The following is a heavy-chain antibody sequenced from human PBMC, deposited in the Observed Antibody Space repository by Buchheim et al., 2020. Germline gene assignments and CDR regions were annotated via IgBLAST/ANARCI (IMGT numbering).Heavy chain of an antibody. D-gene: IGHD3-10*01. CDR2: ISYDGSNK. CDR3: AKDSGGMDV. Sequence: QVQLVESGGGVVQPGRSLRLSCAASGFTFSSYGMHWVRQAPGKGLEWVAVISYDGSNKYYADSVKGRFTISRDNSKNTLYLQMNSLRAEDTAVYYCAKDSGGMDVWDQGTT. V-gene: IGHV3-30*18. CDR1: GFTFSSYG. J-gene: IGHJ6*02.